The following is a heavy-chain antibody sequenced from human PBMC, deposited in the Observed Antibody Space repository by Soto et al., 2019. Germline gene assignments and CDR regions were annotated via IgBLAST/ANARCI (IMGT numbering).Heavy chain of an antibody. CDR3: AKEFQWELHAFDI. Sequence: QVQLVGSGGGVVQPGRSLRLSCAASGFTFSTYGMHWVRQVPGKGLEWVAVMGNDGITTFYADSVKGRFTISRDNSKNTLFLQMNSLRADDTAVYYCAKEFQWELHAFDIWGQGTMVTVSS. V-gene: IGHV3-30*18. J-gene: IGHJ3*02. CDR2: MGNDGITT. CDR1: GFTFSTYG. D-gene: IGHD1-26*01.